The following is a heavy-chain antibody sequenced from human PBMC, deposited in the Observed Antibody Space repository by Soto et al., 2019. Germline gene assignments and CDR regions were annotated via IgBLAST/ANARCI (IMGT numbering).Heavy chain of an antibody. CDR3: ARVDIRGVYGMDV. CDR1: GGSISSGGYY. V-gene: IGHV4-31*03. Sequence: SETLSLTCPVSGGSISSGGYYWSWIRQHPGKGLEWIGYIYYSGSTYYNPSLKSRVTISVDTSKNQFSLKLSSVTAADTAVYYCARVDIRGVYGMDVWGQGTTVTVSS. J-gene: IGHJ6*02. D-gene: IGHD3-10*01. CDR2: IYYSGST.